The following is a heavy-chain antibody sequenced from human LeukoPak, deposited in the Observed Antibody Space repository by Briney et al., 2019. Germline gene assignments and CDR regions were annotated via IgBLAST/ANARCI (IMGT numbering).Heavy chain of an antibody. V-gene: IGHV3-66*01. Sequence: PGGSLRLSCAASGFTVSSNYMSWVRQAPGKGLELVAVIDRGANTYYADSVKGRFTVSKDNSKNTLFLQMHSLRAEDTAVYYCARDGYQRPQGLHGGQGTLVTVSS. D-gene: IGHD5-12*01. CDR3: ARDGYQRPQGLH. CDR2: IDRGANT. CDR1: GFTVSSNY. J-gene: IGHJ1*01.